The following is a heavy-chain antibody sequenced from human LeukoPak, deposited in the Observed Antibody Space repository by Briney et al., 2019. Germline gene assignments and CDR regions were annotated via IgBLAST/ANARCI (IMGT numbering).Heavy chain of an antibody. CDR2: IYSSGST. D-gene: IGHD3-22*01. CDR3: ARTRTYYYDSSGLNPFDY. J-gene: IGHJ4*02. Sequence: PSETLSLTCTVSGGSISSYYWTWIRQPAGKGLEWIGRIYSSGSTNYNPSLKSRVTISVDTSKNQFSLKLSSVTAADTAVYYCARTRTYYYDSSGLNPFDYWGQGTLVTVSS. V-gene: IGHV4-4*07. CDR1: GGSISSYY.